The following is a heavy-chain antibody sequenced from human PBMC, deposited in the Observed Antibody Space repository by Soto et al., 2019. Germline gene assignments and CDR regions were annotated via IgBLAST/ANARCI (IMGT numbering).Heavy chain of an antibody. CDR2: MNPNSGNT. V-gene: IGHV1-8*01. CDR1: GFTFITYD. Sequence: ASVKVSCKAPGFTFITYDFSWVRQAAGQGLEWMGWMNPNSGNTGYAQKFRGRVTMTRNTSISTAYMELSSLRSEDTAVYYCAREGFLQSSYYYYGMDVWGQGTTVTVSS. CDR3: AREGFLQSSYYYYGMDV. J-gene: IGHJ6*02. D-gene: IGHD4-4*01.